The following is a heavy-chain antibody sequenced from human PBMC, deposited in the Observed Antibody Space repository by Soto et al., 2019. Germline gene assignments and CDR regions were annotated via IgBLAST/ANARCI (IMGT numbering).Heavy chain of an antibody. CDR3: ARHSFYGIQYRYYFDY. Sequence: QLQLQESGPGLLKPSETLSLTCTVSGGSISSSSYYWGWSRQPPGKGLEWIGSIYYSGSTYYNPSLKSRVTISVDTSKNQFSLKLSSVTAADTAVYYCARHSFYGIQYRYYFDYWGQGTLVTVSS. J-gene: IGHJ4*02. CDR1: GGSISSSSYY. V-gene: IGHV4-39*01. CDR2: IYYSGST. D-gene: IGHD2-2*01.